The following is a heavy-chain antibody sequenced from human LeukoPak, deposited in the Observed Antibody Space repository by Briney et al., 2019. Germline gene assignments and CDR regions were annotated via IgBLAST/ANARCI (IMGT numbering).Heavy chain of an antibody. J-gene: IGHJ5*02. Sequence: GGSLRLSCAASGFTFSSYEMNWIRQAPGKGLEFLSYISPSGGDISYADSVKGRFTISRDNAKNSLYLQMNSLRAEDTAVYYCARTSRTPAPRGQGTLVIVSS. CDR3: ARTSRTPAP. CDR2: ISPSGGDI. CDR1: GFTFSSYE. V-gene: IGHV3-48*03.